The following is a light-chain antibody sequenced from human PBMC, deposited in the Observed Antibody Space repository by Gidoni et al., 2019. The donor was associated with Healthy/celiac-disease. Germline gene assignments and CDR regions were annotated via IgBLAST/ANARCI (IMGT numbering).Light chain of an antibody. CDR3: QQYNNWPPLT. Sequence: EIVMTQSPATLSVSPGERATLSCRASQSVSSNLPWYQQKPGQAPRLLIYGASTRATGIPARFSDSGSGTEFTLTISSLQSEDFAVYYCQQYNNWPPLTFGGGTKVEIK. CDR1: QSVSSN. V-gene: IGKV3-15*01. CDR2: GAS. J-gene: IGKJ4*01.